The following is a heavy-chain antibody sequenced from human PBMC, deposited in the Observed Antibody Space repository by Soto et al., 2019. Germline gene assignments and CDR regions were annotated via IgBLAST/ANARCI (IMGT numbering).Heavy chain of an antibody. CDR1: GFTFSSG. Sequence: VQLLESGGGLIQPGGSPRLSCAASGFTFSSGIYWLRQAPGKGLEWVAYISYDSSNKFYGDSVKGRFTISRDNSKNTQFLQMNSLRAEDTAVYYCAKLVIGYCSGNTCDDYWGQGTLVAVSS. D-gene: IGHD2-15*01. V-gene: IGHV3-30*18. CDR3: AKLVIGYCSGNTCDDY. J-gene: IGHJ4*02. CDR2: ISYDSSNK.